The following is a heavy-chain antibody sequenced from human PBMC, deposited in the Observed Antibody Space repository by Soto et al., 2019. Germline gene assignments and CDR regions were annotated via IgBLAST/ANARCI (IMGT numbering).Heavy chain of an antibody. CDR1: GFTFSGFG. J-gene: IGHJ4*02. Sequence: GGSLRLSCVASGFTFSGFGMHWVRQAPGKGLEWVAIIWYDGSDKYYADSVRGRFTISRDNSKNTLSLQMNSLRAEDTAVYHCAFGNLSYYFDYWGQGTPVTVSS. CDR3: AFGNLSYYFDY. V-gene: IGHV3-33*01. D-gene: IGHD3-16*01. CDR2: IWYDGSDK.